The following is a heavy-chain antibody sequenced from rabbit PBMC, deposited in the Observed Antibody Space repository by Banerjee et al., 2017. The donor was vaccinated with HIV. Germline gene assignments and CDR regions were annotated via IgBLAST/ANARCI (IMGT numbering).Heavy chain of an antibody. J-gene: IGHJ4*01. CDR2: IRTNTGST. CDR1: GFSFSSSYY. CDR3: ARDNVAGNGGYGEVFDL. Sequence: QEQLVESGGGLVQPEGSLTLTCTASGFSFSSSYYMCWVRQAPGKGLEWIACIRTNTGSTYYASWAKGRFTISKTSSTTVTLQMTSLTVADTATYFCARDNVAGNGGYGEVFDLWGPGTLVTVS. D-gene: IGHD1-1*01. V-gene: IGHV1S45*01.